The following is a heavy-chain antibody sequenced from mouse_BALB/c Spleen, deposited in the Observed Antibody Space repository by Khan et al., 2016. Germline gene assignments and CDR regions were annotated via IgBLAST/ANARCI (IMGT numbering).Heavy chain of an antibody. D-gene: IGHD1-1*01. CDR3: AKSDYGNVDAMDK. V-gene: IGHV3-2*02. Sequence: EVKLEESGPGLVKPSQSLSLTCTVTGYSITSDYAWNWIRQFPGNRLEWMGYISYSGSTSYNPTLKSRISITRDTSKHQFFLQLNSVTSEDTAAYYCAKSDYGNVDAMDKLGPRTSVTVSS. CDR1: GYSITSDYA. J-gene: IGHJ4*01. CDR2: ISYSGST.